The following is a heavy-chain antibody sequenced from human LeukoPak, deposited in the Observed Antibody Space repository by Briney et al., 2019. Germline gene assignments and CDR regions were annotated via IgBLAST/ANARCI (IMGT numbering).Heavy chain of an antibody. CDR2: IYYSGST. V-gene: IGHV4-59*08. D-gene: IGHD6-13*01. CDR3: AREYSSSWYLDY. J-gene: IGHJ4*02. Sequence: SETLSLTCTVSGGSISSYYWSWIRQPPGKGLEWIGYIYYSGSTNYNPSLKSRVTMSVDTSKNQFSLNLSSVTAADTAVYYCAREYSSSWYLDYWGQGTLVTVSS. CDR1: GGSISSYY.